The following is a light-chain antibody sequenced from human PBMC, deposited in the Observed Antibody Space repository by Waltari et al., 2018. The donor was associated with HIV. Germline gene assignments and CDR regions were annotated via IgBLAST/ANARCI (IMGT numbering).Light chain of an antibody. CDR1: ESINKY. CDR3: QQTYSTPWT. CDR2: AAS. V-gene: IGKV1-39*01. J-gene: IGKJ1*01. Sequence: DIQMTQSPSFLSASIGDRVTITCRASESINKYLNWYQHKHGKAPVLLIYAASSLQSGVPSRFSGSGSGTDFTLTINSLQPEDFATYSCQQTYSTPWTFGQGTKVEI.